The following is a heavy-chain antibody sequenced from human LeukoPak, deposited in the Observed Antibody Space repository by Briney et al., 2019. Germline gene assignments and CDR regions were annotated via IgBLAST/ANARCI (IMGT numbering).Heavy chain of an antibody. CDR2: ISATGGST. V-gene: IGHV3-23*01. Sequence: GASLQISCAASGFTFSSYAMSWVRQAPGKGLEWVSSISATGGSTYYADSVRGRFTISRDNSKNTLYLQMNSLRAADTAVYYCAKDSGSYRYFDYWGQGTLVTVSS. D-gene: IGHD1-26*01. CDR1: GFTFSSYA. CDR3: AKDSGSYRYFDY. J-gene: IGHJ4*02.